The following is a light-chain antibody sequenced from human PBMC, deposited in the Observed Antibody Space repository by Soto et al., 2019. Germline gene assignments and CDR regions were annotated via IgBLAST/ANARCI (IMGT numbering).Light chain of an antibody. CDR1: QGISSY. V-gene: IGKV1-9*01. CDR2: AAS. Sequence: DIQLTQSPSFLSASVGDRVTITCRASQGISSYLAWYQQKPGKAPKHLIYAASTLQSGVPSRFSGSGSATEFTLTISSLQAEDFATYYCQQLNSYPPFTFGPGTKVDIK. J-gene: IGKJ3*01. CDR3: QQLNSYPPFT.